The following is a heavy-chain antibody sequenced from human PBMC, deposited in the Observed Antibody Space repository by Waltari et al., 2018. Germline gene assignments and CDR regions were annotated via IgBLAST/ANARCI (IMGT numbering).Heavy chain of an antibody. CDR2: MNPNSGNT. V-gene: IGHV1-8*02. D-gene: IGHD6-6*01. CDR3: ATHSSSSSVLWEFDY. Sequence: QVQLVQSGAEVKKPGASVKVSCKASGYTFTSYAINWLRQATGQGLEWMGWMNPNSGNTGYAQKFQGRVTMTRNTSISTAYMELSSLRSEDTAVYYCATHSSSSSVLWEFDYWGQGTLVTVSS. CDR1: GYTFTSYA. J-gene: IGHJ4*02.